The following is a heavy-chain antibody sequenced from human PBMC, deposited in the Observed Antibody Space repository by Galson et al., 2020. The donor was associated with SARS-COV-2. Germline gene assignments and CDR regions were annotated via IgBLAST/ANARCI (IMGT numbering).Heavy chain of an antibody. Sequence: AGGSLRLSCAASGFTFRNYAMTWVRQAPGKGLEWVSSISGRTTYIYYADSVMGRFTISRDNAKNSLYLDINSLSAEDTAVYYCARQFGSVSYFDFENYVALDFWGQGTMVTVSS. CDR3: ARQFGSVSYFDFENYVALDF. CDR1: GFTFRNYA. D-gene: IGHD3-10*01. V-gene: IGHV3-21*01. J-gene: IGHJ3*01. CDR2: ISGRTTYI.